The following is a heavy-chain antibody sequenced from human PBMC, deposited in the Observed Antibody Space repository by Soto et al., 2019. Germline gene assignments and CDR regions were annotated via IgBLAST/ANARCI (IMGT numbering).Heavy chain of an antibody. J-gene: IGHJ4*02. Sequence: GGSLRLSCAASGFTFSSYAMTWGRQAPGKGLEWVSAISGSGAYTYYANSVKGRFTISRDNSKNTLYLQLNSLRAEDTAVYYCAKDKIGVPGQRSYYFDYWGQGTLVTVSS. CDR2: ISGSGAYT. CDR1: GFTFSSYA. CDR3: AKDKIGVPGQRSYYFDY. V-gene: IGHV3-23*01. D-gene: IGHD2-2*01.